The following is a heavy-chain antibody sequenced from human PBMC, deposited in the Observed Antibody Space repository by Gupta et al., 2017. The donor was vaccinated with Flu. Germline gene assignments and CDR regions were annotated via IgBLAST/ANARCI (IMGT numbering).Heavy chain of an antibody. J-gene: IGHJ5*02. Sequence: EVQLVESGGGLVKPGESLRLSCAASGFTFRHYNMNWVRQAPGQGLEWVSSISAGSEYMYYADSVKGRFTISRDNAKNSLYLQMNSLRAEDTAVYYCARVVVVVSGASTRGWFDPWGQGTLVSVSS. CDR3: ARVVVVVSGASTRGWFDP. V-gene: IGHV3-21*01. CDR1: GFTFRHYN. CDR2: ISAGSEYM. D-gene: IGHD2-2*01.